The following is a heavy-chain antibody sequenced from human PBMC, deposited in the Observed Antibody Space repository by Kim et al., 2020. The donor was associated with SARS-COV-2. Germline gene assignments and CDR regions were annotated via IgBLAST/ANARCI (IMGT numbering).Heavy chain of an antibody. CDR3: TEGGYYGSGSYSDYYGMDV. CDR2: IKSKTDGGTT. Sequence: GGSLRLSCAASGFTFSNAWMSWVRQAPGKGLEWVGRIKSKTDGGTTDYAAPVKGRFTISRDDSKNTLYLQMNSLKTEDTAVYYCTEGGYYGSGSYSDYYGMDVWGQGTTVTVSS. V-gene: IGHV3-15*01. CDR1: GFTFSNAW. D-gene: IGHD3-10*01. J-gene: IGHJ6*02.